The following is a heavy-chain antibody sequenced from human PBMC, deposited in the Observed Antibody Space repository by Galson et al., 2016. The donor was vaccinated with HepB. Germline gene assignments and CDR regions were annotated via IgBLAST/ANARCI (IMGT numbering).Heavy chain of an antibody. V-gene: IGHV2-5*02. Sequence: PALVKPTQTLTLTCTVSGFSVSDSGLGVGWIRQPPGKALEWLAVIYWDDDKRYNPSLRDRLAITKDTSKNQVVLTMANMDPVDTGTYCCAQRRVELWPYNLWGQGTLVAVSS. CDR3: AQRRVELWPYNL. D-gene: IGHD5-24*01. CDR1: GFSVSDSGLG. CDR2: IYWDDDK. J-gene: IGHJ4*02.